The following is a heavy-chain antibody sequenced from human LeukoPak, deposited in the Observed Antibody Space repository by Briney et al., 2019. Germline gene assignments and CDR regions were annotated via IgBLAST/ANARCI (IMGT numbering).Heavy chain of an antibody. CDR3: ATRSELYSYYYMDV. D-gene: IGHD1-26*01. V-gene: IGHV4-34*01. CDR1: GGSFSGYY. Sequence: SETLSLTCALYGGSFSGYYWSWIGQPPGKGLEWIGEINHSGSTNYNPSLKSRVTISADTSKNQFSLKLSSVTAADTAVYYCATRSELYSYYYMDVWGKGTTVTISS. CDR2: INHSGST. J-gene: IGHJ6*03.